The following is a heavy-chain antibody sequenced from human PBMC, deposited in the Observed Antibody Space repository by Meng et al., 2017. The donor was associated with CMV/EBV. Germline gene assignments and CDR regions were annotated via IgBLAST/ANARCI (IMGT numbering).Heavy chain of an antibody. CDR1: GGSFSGYY. J-gene: IGHJ4*02. V-gene: IGHV4-34*01. D-gene: IGHD1-26*01. CDR2: INHSGST. Sequence: GSLRLSCAVYGGSFSGYYWSWIRQPPGKGLEWIGEINHSGSTNYNPSLKSRVTISVDTSKNQFSLKLSSVTAADTAVYYCARGLRGSYPLDYWGQGTLVTVSS. CDR3: ARGLRGSYPLDY.